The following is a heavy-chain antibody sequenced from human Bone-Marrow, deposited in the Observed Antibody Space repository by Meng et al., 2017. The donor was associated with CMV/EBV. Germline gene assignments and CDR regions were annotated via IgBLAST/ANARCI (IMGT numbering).Heavy chain of an antibody. D-gene: IGHD3-22*01. CDR2: ISYDGSNK. V-gene: IGHV3-30*04. CDR3: ARDEWGDSSGYYGTFDY. CDR1: GFTFSSYA. J-gene: IGHJ4*02. Sequence: GESLKIPCAASGFTFSSYAMHWVRQAPGKGLEWVAVISYDGSNKYYADYVKGRFTISRDNSKNTLYLQMNSLRAEDTAVYYCARDEWGDSSGYYGTFDYWGQGTLVTVS.